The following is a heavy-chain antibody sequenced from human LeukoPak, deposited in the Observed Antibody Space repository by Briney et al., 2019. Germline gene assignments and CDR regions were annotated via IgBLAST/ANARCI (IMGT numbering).Heavy chain of an antibody. V-gene: IGHV1-2*02. Sequence: ASVKVSCKASGYTFTGYYMHWVRQAPGQGLEWMGWINPNSGGTNYAQKFQGRVTMTEDTSTDTAYMELSSLRSEDTAVYYCATFRDYGDLQATFDYWGQGTLVTVSS. CDR2: INPNSGGT. CDR1: GYTFTGYY. D-gene: IGHD4-17*01. CDR3: ATFRDYGDLQATFDY. J-gene: IGHJ4*02.